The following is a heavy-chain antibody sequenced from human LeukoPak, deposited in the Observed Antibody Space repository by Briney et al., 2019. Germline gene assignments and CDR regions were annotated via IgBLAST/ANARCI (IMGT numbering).Heavy chain of an antibody. D-gene: IGHD3-3*01. J-gene: IGHJ4*02. V-gene: IGHV4-39*07. CDR3: ARAEWLYPAY. CDR2: IYYSGST. CDR1: GGSISSSSYY. Sequence: SSETLSLTCTVSGGSISSSSYYWGWIRQPPGKGLEWIGSIYYSGSTYYNPSLKSRVTISVDTSKNQFSLKLSSVTAADTAVYYCARAEWLYPAYWGQGTLVTVSS.